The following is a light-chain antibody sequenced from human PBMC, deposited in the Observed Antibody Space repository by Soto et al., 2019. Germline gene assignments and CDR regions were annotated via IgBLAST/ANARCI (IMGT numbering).Light chain of an antibody. Sequence: QSALTQPASVSGSPGQSITISCTGTSSDVGSYNLVSWYQQHPGKAPKLMLYEVSKRPSGVSNRFSGSKSGNMASLTISGVQAEDEADYYCCSYAPNSNWVFGGGTKLTVL. V-gene: IGLV2-23*02. CDR3: CSYAPNSNWV. J-gene: IGLJ3*02. CDR1: SSDVGSYNL. CDR2: EVS.